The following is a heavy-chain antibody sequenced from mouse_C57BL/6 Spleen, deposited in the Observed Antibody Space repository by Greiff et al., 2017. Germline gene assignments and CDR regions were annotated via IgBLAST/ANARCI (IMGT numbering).Heavy chain of an antibody. J-gene: IGHJ2*01. Sequence: EVMLVESGGDLVKPGGSLKLSCAASGFTFSSYGMSWVRQTPDKRLEWVATISSGGSYTYYPDSVKGRFTISRDNAKNTLYLQMSSLKSEDTAMYYCARQPRTVYYFDYWGQGTTLTVSS. CDR2: ISSGGSYT. V-gene: IGHV5-6*01. D-gene: IGHD1-1*01. CDR1: GFTFSSYG. CDR3: ARQPRTVYYFDY.